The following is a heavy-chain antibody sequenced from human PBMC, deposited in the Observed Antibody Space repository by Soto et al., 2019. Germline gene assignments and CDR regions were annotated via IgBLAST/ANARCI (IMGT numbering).Heavy chain of an antibody. CDR1: GFTFRSYV. Sequence: QVQLVESGGGVVQPGTSLRLSCVGSGFTFRSYVIHWVRQAPGKGLEWVALTSYDGSNNFYGDSVKGRFTISRHNSRNTVELPMDSLRFEDTALYYCARWGTTGGLDVWGQRTLVSVSS. CDR3: ARWGTTGGLDV. J-gene: IGHJ4*02. CDR2: TSYDGSNN. V-gene: IGHV3-33*05. D-gene: IGHD3-16*01.